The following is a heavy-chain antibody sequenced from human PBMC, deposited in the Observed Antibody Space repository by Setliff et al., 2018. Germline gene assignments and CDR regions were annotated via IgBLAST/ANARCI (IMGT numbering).Heavy chain of an antibody. CDR2: IKQDGSEK. Sequence: LRLSCAASGFTFSSYWMSWVRQAPGKGLEWVANIKQDGSEKYYVDSVKGRFTISRDNAKNSLYLQMNSLRAEDTAVYYCASLYYNFWSGYFWEHAQFDPWGQGTLVTVSS. CDR3: ASLYYNFWSGYFWEHAQFDP. D-gene: IGHD3-3*01. J-gene: IGHJ5*02. V-gene: IGHV3-7*01. CDR1: GFTFSSYW.